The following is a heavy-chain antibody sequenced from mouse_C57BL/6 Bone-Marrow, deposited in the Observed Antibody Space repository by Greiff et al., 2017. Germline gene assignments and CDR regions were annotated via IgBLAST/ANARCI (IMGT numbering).Heavy chain of an antibody. J-gene: IGHJ2*01. CDR2: INYDGSST. CDR3: ARDIPLDY. V-gene: IGHV5-16*01. Sequence: EVQLVESEGGLVQPGSSMKLSCTASGFTFSDYYMAWVRQVPEKGLEWVANINYDGSSTYYLDSLKSRFIISRANAKNILYLQMSSLKSEDTATYYCARDIPLDYWGQGTTLTVSS. CDR1: GFTFSDYY.